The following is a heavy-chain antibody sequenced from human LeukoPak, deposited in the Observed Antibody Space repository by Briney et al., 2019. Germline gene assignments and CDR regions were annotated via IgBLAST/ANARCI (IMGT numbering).Heavy chain of an antibody. J-gene: IGHJ4*02. Sequence: GGSLRLSCAASGFTFSSHWMHWVRQAPGKGLVWVSRINTDGSSTSYANSVKGRFTISRDNAKNTLYLQMNSLRAEDTAVYYCASPASSGSYLDYWGQGTLVTVSS. V-gene: IGHV3-74*01. CDR3: ASPASSGSYLDY. CDR1: GFTFSSHW. CDR2: INTDGSST. D-gene: IGHD1-26*01.